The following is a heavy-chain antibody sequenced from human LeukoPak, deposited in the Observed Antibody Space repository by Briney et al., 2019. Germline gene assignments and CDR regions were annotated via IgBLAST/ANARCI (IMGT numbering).Heavy chain of an antibody. Sequence: ASVKVSCKASGYTFTGYYMHWVRHAPGQGLEWMGWINPNSGGTNYAQKFQGRVTMTRDTSISTAYLELSRLRSDDTAVYYCARGTRRLRLGELSLMPLDYWGQGTLVTVSS. CDR2: INPNSGGT. CDR3: ARGTRRLRLGELSLMPLDY. D-gene: IGHD3-16*02. CDR1: GYTFTGYY. J-gene: IGHJ4*02. V-gene: IGHV1-2*02.